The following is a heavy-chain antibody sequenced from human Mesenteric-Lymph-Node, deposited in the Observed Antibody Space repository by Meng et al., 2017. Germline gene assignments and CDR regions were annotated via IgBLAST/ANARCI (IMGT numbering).Heavy chain of an antibody. CDR3: ANLAATPGY. CDR1: KFTFSSYA. Sequence: GESLKISCAASKFTFSSYAMTWVRQAPGKGLEWVSGISGSGGNTYYADSVKGRFTISRDNSKNTLYLQMNSLRAEDTAVYYCANLAATPGYWGQGTLVTVSS. D-gene: IGHD2-15*01. CDR2: ISGSGGNT. J-gene: IGHJ4*02. V-gene: IGHV3-23*01.